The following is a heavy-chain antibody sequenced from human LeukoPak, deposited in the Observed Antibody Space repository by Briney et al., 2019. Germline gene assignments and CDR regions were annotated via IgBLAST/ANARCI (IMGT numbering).Heavy chain of an antibody. CDR2: MYFSGST. J-gene: IGHJ4*02. V-gene: IGHV4-39*01. Sequence: SETLSLTCTVSGGSVSSIFYYWGWIRQPPGKGLEWIGSMYFSGSTHYNPSLKSRVTISVDTSKNQFSLKLTSVTAADTAVYYCANAASYSVDYWGQGTLVTVSS. D-gene: IGHD1-26*01. CDR3: ANAASYSVDY. CDR1: GGSVSSIFYY.